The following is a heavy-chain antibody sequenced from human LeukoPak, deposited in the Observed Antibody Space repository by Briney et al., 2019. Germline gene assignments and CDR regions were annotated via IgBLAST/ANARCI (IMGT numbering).Heavy chain of an antibody. CDR3: ARNTVTTVAFDI. CDR2: IYYSGST. Sequence: SETLSLTCTVSGGSISSYYWSWIRQPPGKGLEWIGYIYYSGSTNYNPSLKSRVTISVDTSKNQFSLKLSSVTAADTAVYYCARNTVTTVAFDIWGQGTMVTVSS. V-gene: IGHV4-59*01. D-gene: IGHD4-17*01. J-gene: IGHJ3*02. CDR1: GGSISSYY.